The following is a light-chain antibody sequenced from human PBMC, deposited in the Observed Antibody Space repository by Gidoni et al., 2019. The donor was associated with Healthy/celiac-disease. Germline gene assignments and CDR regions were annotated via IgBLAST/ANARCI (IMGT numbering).Light chain of an antibody. J-gene: IGLJ1*01. Sequence: SSELTQDPAVSVALGQTVRITCQGDSLRSYYASWYQKKPGQAPVLVIYGKNNRPSGIPDRFSGSSSGKTASMTITGAQAEDEADYYCNSRDSSGNHYVFGTGTKVTVL. CDR1: SLRSYY. CDR3: NSRDSSGNHYV. V-gene: IGLV3-19*01. CDR2: GKN.